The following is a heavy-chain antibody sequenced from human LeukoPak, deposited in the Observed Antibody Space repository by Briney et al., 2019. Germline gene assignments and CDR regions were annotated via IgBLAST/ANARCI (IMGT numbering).Heavy chain of an antibody. J-gene: IGHJ6*02. V-gene: IGHV4-34*01. CDR2: INHSGST. CDR3: ARATVTTYYYYGMDV. CDR1: GGSFSGYY. Sequence: SETLSLTCAVYGGSFSGYYWSWIRQPPGKGLEWIGEINHSGSTNYNPSLKSRVTISVDKSKNQFSLKLSSVTAADTAVYYCARATVTTYYYYGMDVWGQGTTVTVSS. D-gene: IGHD4-17*01.